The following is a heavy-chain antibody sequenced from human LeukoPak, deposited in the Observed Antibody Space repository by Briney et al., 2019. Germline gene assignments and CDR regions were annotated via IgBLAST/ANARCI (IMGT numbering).Heavy chain of an antibody. CDR1: GFTVSSNY. J-gene: IGHJ4*02. CDR3: ASGWTLPSYDY. V-gene: IGHV3-48*02. Sequence: GGSLRLSCAASGFTVSSNYMSWVRQAPGKGLEWVSYSSSSSTTIYYADSVKGRFTISRDNAKNSLYLQMNSLRDDDTAVYYCASGWTLPSYDYWGQGTLVTVSS. CDR2: SSSSSTTI. D-gene: IGHD6-19*01.